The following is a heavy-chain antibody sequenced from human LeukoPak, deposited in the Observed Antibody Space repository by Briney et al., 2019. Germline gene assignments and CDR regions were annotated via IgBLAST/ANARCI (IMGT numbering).Heavy chain of an antibody. CDR3: AREGYYDSSGSYYVNYADY. Sequence: PSETLSLTCTVSGGSISSYYWSWIRQPAGKGLEWIGRIYTSGSTNYNPSLKSRVTMSVDTSKNQFSLKLSSVTAADTAVYYCAREGYYDSSGSYYVNYADYWGQGTLVTVSS. CDR1: GGSISSYY. CDR2: IYTSGST. V-gene: IGHV4-4*07. J-gene: IGHJ4*02. D-gene: IGHD3-22*01.